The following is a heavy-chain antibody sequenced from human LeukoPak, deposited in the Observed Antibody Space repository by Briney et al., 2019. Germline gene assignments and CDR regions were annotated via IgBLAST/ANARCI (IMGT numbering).Heavy chain of an antibody. CDR2: VFGGGGT. J-gene: IGHJ4*02. CDR3: ARTYTNNAGYYLY. V-gene: IGHV3-53*01. Sequence: GGSLRLSCAASGLSVSSTFMSWVRQTPGKGLEWISSVFGGGGTRYADSVMGRFTISRDNSKSTLYLQMNSLRAEDTAVYYCARTYTNNAGYYLYWGQGTLVTVSS. CDR1: GLSVSSTF. D-gene: IGHD3-22*01.